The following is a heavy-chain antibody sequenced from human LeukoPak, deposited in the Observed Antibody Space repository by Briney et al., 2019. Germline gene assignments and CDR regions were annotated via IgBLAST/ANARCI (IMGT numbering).Heavy chain of an antibody. CDR1: GFTFSSYA. V-gene: IGHV3-23*01. CDR3: AKVSYDSSGYYYFDY. J-gene: IGHJ4*02. Sequence: GGSLRLSCAASGFTFSSYAMSWVRQAPGKGLEWVSGISGSGGSTYYADSVKGRFTISRDNSKNTLYLQMNSLRAEDTAVHYCAKVSYDSSGYYYFDYWGQGTLVTVSS. CDR2: ISGSGGST. D-gene: IGHD3-22*01.